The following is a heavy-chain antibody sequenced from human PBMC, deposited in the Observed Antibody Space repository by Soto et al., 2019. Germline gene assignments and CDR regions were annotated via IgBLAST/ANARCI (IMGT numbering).Heavy chain of an antibody. CDR2: IYYSGST. Sequence: QLQLQESGPGLVKPSETLSLTCTVYGGSISSSSYYWGWIRQPPGKGLEWIGYIYYSGSTYYNPSLKSRVTISVDTSKNQFSLKLNSVTAADTAVYYCATSNWFDPWGQGTLVTVSS. J-gene: IGHJ5*02. V-gene: IGHV4-39*01. CDR1: GGSISSSSYY. CDR3: ATSNWFDP.